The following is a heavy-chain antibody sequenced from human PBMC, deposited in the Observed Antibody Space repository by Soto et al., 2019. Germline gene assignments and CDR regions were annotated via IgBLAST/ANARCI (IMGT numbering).Heavy chain of an antibody. Sequence: SETLSLTCTVSGGSVSSGSYYWSWIRQPPGKGLEWIGYIYYSGSTNYNPSLKSRVTISVDTSKNQFSLKLSSVTAADTAVYYCARDAVLFGSSFDYWGQGTLVTVSS. D-gene: IGHD6-13*01. CDR3: ARDAVLFGSSFDY. J-gene: IGHJ4*02. CDR1: GGSVSSGSYY. V-gene: IGHV4-61*01. CDR2: IYYSGST.